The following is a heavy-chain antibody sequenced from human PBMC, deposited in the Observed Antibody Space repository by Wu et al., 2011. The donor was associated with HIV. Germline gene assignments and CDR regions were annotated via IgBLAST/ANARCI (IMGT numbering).Heavy chain of an antibody. D-gene: IGHD1-20*01. CDR2: ISSSGSTI. V-gene: IGHV3-48*03. J-gene: IGHJ3*02. CDR3: ARVTGTTWYGDAFDI. Sequence: YISSSGSTIYYADSVKGRFTISRDNAKNSLYLQMNSLRAEDTAVYYCARVTGTTWYGDAFDIWGQGTMVTVSS.